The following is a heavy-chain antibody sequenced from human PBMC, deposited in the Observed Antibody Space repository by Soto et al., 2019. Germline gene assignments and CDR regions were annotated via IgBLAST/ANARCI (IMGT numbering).Heavy chain of an antibody. Sequence: ASVKVSCKASGGTFSSYAISWVRQAPGQGLEWMGGIIPIFGTANYAQKFQGRVTITADESTSTAYMELSSLRSEDTAVYYCATAPVGATPGHDFDYWGQGTLVNVS. CDR3: ATAPVGATPGHDFDY. D-gene: IGHD1-26*01. CDR2: IIPIFGTA. J-gene: IGHJ4*02. CDR1: GGTFSSYA. V-gene: IGHV1-69*13.